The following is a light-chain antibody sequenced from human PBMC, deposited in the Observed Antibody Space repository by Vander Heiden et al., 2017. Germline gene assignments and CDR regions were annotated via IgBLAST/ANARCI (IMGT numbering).Light chain of an antibody. CDR3: QQSYNYPWT. CDR2: AAS. V-gene: IGKV1-39*01. CDR1: QSISMY. Sequence: DIHMTQSPSSLSASVGDRVRITCRASQSISMYLNWYQWRPRRAPKLLIYAASNLQSGVPSRFSAGGSETDFTLTISSLQPEDFATYYCQQSYNYPWTFGQGTKVKI. J-gene: IGKJ1*01.